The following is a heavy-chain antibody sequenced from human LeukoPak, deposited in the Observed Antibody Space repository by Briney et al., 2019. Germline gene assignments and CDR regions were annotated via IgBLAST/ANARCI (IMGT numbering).Heavy chain of an antibody. Sequence: SDTLSLTCTVSGGSISSYYWSWIRQPTGKGLECIGYIYYSGSTNYNPSLKSRVTISVDTSKNQFSLKLSSVTAADTAVYYCARAAGPLAAPDFWGQGTPVTVSS. CDR2: IYYSGST. V-gene: IGHV4-59*07. CDR1: GGSISSYY. D-gene: IGHD6-13*01. CDR3: ARAAGPLAAPDF. J-gene: IGHJ4*02.